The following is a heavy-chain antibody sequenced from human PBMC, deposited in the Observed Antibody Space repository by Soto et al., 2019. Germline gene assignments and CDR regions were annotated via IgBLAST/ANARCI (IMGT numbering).Heavy chain of an antibody. CDR3: ATSYGSGYRAFDY. CDR2: VNPILSLS. J-gene: IGHJ4*02. V-gene: IGHV1-69*02. Sequence: QVQLVQSGAEVKKHGSSVKVSCKASGDTFSFYSINWVRQAPGLGLEWMGRVNPILSLSNYAQRFQGRVTMTADKSTSTAYMVLSSLTSEDTAIFYCATSYGSGYRAFDYWGQGAQVIVSS. CDR1: GDTFSFYS. D-gene: IGHD3-10*01.